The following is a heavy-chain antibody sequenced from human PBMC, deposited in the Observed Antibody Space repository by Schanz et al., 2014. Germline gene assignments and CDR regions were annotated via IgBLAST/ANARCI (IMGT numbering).Heavy chain of an antibody. CDR3: TTYCDGGCAIDN. J-gene: IGHJ4*02. V-gene: IGHV3-15*01. Sequence: VQLVESGGGLVKPGGSLRLSCAASGFTFSDAWMTWVRQAPGKGPEWVGRIKSKTDGGTTDYAAPVKGRFTISRDDSKNALFLQMNSLKTEDTAVYYCTTYCDGGCAIDNWGQGALVTVSS. D-gene: IGHD6-19*01. CDR2: IKSKTDGGTT. CDR1: GFTFSDAW.